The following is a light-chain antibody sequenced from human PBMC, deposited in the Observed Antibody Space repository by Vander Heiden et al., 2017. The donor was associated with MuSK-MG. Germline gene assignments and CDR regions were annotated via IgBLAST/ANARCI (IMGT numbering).Light chain of an antibody. J-gene: IGKJ4*01. V-gene: IGKV3-20*01. CDR1: QSVSSSY. CDR3: QQEGSSPLT. Sequence: EIVLTQSPGTLSLSPGERATLSCRASQSVSSSYLVWYQQKVGQAPRLLIYGASSRATGIPDRFGGSGSGTDFTLTISRLEPEDFAMYYCQQEGSSPLTFGGGTKVDIK. CDR2: GAS.